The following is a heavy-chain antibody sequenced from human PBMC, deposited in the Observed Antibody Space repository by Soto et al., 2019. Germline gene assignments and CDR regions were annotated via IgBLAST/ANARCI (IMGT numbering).Heavy chain of an antibody. CDR3: AFDMNTGVVYFDN. Sequence: QVLLVQSGAEVKRPGSSVKVSCKVSGGTFSTYTISWVRQAPGQGLEWMGRIIPMFGLPNHAQKFQGRVTITAVKSTHTSYLEMTGLTSEDTAVYYCAFDMNTGVVYFDNWGQGTLVTVSS. V-gene: IGHV1-69*02. CDR2: IIPMFGLP. CDR1: GGTFSTYT. J-gene: IGHJ4*02. D-gene: IGHD3-3*01.